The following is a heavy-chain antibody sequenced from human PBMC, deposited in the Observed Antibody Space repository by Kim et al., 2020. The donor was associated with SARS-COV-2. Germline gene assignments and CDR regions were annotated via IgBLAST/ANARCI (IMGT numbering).Heavy chain of an antibody. CDR2: IDPSDSYT. CDR3: ARGPLVVVPAAIYYYGMDV. D-gene: IGHD2-2*01. Sequence: GESLKISCKGSGYSFTSYWISWVRQMPGKGLEWMGRIDPSDSYTNYSPSFQGHVTISADKSISTAYLQWSSLKASDTAMYYCARGPLVVVPAAIYYYGMDVWGQGTTVTVSS. CDR1: GYSFTSYW. J-gene: IGHJ6*02. V-gene: IGHV5-10-1*01.